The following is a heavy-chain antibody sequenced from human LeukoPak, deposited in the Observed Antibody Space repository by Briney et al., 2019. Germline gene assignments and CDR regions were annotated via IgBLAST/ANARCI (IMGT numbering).Heavy chain of an antibody. Sequence: SETLSLTCAVYGGSFSGYYWSWIRQPPGKGLEWIGEINHSGSTSYNPSLKSRVTISVDTSKNQFSLKLSSVTAADTAVYYCARGGARPRYHHFDYWGQGTLVTVSS. D-gene: IGHD3-9*01. CDR2: INHSGST. CDR3: ARGGARPRYHHFDY. J-gene: IGHJ4*02. V-gene: IGHV4-34*01. CDR1: GGSFSGYY.